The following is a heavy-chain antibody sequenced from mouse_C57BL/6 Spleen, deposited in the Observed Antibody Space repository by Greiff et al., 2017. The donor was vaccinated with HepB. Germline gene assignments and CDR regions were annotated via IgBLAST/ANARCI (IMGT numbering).Heavy chain of an antibody. V-gene: IGHV1-55*01. CDR1: GYTFTSYW. J-gene: IGHJ2*01. CDR3: ARAPHITMVVATGFDY. Sequence: QVQLQQPGAELVKPGASVKMSCKASGYTFTSYWITWVKQRPGQGLEWIGDIYPGSGSTNYNEKFKSKATLTVDTSSSTAYMQLSSLTSEDSAVYYCARAPHITMVVATGFDYWGQGTTLTVSS. CDR2: IYPGSGST. D-gene: IGHD1-1*01.